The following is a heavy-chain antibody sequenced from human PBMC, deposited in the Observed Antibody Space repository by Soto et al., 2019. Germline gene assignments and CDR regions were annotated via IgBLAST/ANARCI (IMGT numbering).Heavy chain of an antibody. CDR2: INHSGST. CDR1: GGSFSGYY. V-gene: IGHV4-34*01. J-gene: IGHJ4*02. D-gene: IGHD2-8*02. Sequence: QVQLQQWGAGLLKPSETLSLTCAVYGGSFSGYYWTWIRQPPGTGLEWIGEINHSGSTNYNPSLKSRGTISVDASTNQFSLKLTSATAADTAVYYCARDKITGLFDYGGQGTLVSVSS. CDR3: ARDKITGLFDY.